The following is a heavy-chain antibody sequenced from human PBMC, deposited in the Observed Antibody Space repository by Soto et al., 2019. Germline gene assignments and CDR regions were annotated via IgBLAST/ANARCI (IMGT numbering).Heavy chain of an antibody. CDR2: ISGSGGST. Sequence: GGSLRLSCAASGFTFSGYAMSWVRQAPGKGLEWVSAISGSGGSTYYADSVKGRFTISRDNSKNTLYLQMNSLRAEDTAVYYCANWGYSGYDAAFDIWGQGTMVTVSS. V-gene: IGHV3-23*01. D-gene: IGHD5-12*01. J-gene: IGHJ3*02. CDR3: ANWGYSGYDAAFDI. CDR1: GFTFSGYA.